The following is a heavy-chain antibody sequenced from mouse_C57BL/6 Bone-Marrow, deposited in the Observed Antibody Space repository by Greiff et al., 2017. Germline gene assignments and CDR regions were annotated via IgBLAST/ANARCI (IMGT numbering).Heavy chain of an antibody. D-gene: IGHD2-2*01. CDR3: VWLRRGGAMDY. V-gene: IGHV10-3*01. J-gene: IGHJ4*01. CDR2: IRSKGSNNAT. CDR1: GFTFNTYA. Sequence: EVQRVESGGGLVQPKGSLKLSCAASGFTFNTYAMHWVRQAPGKGLEWVARIRSKGSNNATYYAESVKDRFTISRDNSQSMLYLQMHNLKTEDTAMYYGVWLRRGGAMDYWGKGTSVTVSS.